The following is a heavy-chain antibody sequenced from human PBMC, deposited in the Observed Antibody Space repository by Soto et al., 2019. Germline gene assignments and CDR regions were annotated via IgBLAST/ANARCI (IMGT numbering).Heavy chain of an antibody. CDR3: ARGYYDFWSGYPNYYYYYMDV. V-gene: IGHV4-34*01. D-gene: IGHD3-3*01. CDR1: GGALSGYY. Sequence: ETLFPTRAVYGGALSGYYWSWVRPPPGKGLEWIGEINHSGSTNYNPSLKSRVTISVDTSKNQFSLKLSSVTAADTAVYYCARGYYDFWSGYPNYYYYYMDVWGKGTTVTVSS. CDR2: INHSGST. J-gene: IGHJ6*03.